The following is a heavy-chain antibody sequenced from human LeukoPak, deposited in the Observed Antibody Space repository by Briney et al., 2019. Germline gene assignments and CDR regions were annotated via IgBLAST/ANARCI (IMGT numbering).Heavy chain of an antibody. CDR1: GFTVSNNY. Sequence: GGSLRLSCAVSGFTVSNNYMSWVRQAPGKGLAWVSVIYSGGTTYYADSVKGRFTISRDNSKNTLYLQMNCLRAEDTAVYYCARGGGGGNPFDYWGQGTLVTVSS. CDR2: IYSGGTT. J-gene: IGHJ4*02. CDR3: ARGGGGGNPFDY. D-gene: IGHD4-23*01. V-gene: IGHV3-53*01.